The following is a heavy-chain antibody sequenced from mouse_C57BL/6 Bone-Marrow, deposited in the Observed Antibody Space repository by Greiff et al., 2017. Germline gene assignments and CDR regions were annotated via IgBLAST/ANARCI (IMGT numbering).Heavy chain of an antibody. J-gene: IGHJ4*01. CDR3: ARDEGDSYAMDY. CDR2: SRNKANDYTT. V-gene: IGHV7-1*01. CDR1: GFTFSDFY. Sequence: EVKLVESGGGLVQSGRSLRLSCATSGFTFSDFYMEWVRQAPGKGLEWIAASRNKANDYTTEYSASVKGRFIVSRDTSQSILDLQMNALRAEDTAIYYCARDEGDSYAMDYWGQGTSVTVSS.